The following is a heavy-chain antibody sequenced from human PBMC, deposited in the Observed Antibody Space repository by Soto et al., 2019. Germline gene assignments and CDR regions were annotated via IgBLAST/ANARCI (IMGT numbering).Heavy chain of an antibody. CDR1: GFTFSSYG. J-gene: IGHJ6*02. CDR3: AKDGSQGSSWYRDYYYYYGMDV. CDR2: ISYDGSNK. D-gene: IGHD6-13*01. Sequence: GGSLRLSCAASGFTFSSYGMHWVRQAPGKGLEWVAVISYDGSNKYYADSVKGRFTISRDNSKNTLYLQMNSLRAEDTAVYYCAKDGSQGSSWYRDYYYYYGMDVWGQGTTVTV. V-gene: IGHV3-30*18.